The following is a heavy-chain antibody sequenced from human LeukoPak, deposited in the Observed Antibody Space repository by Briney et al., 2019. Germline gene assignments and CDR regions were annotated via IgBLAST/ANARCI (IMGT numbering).Heavy chain of an antibody. CDR2: IYTSGTT. Sequence: PSETLSLTCAVYGGSFSGYYWSWIRQPAGKGLEWIGRIYTSGTTNYNPSLKSRVTISVDTSKNQFSLKLSSVTAADTAVYYCARDFWSGSYYFDYWGQGTLVTVSS. J-gene: IGHJ4*02. D-gene: IGHD3-3*01. CDR1: GGSFSGYY. CDR3: ARDFWSGSYYFDY. V-gene: IGHV4-4*07.